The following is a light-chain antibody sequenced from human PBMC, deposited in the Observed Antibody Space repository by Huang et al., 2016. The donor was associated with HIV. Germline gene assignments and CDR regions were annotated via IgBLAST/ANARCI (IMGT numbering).Light chain of an antibody. Sequence: AIQLTQSPSSLSASVGDRVTITCRASQGISSALAWYQQKPGKPPKLLIYDASSLESGVQSRFSGSGAGTDFTLTISSLQPEDFATYYCQQFNNDPLTFGGGTKVEIK. V-gene: IGKV1D-13*01. CDR3: QQFNNDPLT. J-gene: IGKJ4*01. CDR2: DAS. CDR1: QGISSA.